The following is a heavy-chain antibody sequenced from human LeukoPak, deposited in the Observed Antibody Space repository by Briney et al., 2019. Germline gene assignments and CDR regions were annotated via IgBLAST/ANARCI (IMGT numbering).Heavy chain of an antibody. Sequence: GGSLTLSCAATGFTFNHYGMHWVRQAPGKGLEWVAVIWSDGTNRYYADSVKGRFTISRADSRNTVYLQMNSLRPEDTGIYYCARDAQGGFDYSNSLQYWGQGTPVTVST. D-gene: IGHD4-11*01. V-gene: IGHV3-33*01. CDR2: IWSDGTNR. CDR1: GFTFNHYG. J-gene: IGHJ4*02. CDR3: ARDAQGGFDYSNSLQY.